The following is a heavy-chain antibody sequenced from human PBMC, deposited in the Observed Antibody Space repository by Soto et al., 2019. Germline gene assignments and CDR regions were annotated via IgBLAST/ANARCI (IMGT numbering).Heavy chain of an antibody. V-gene: IGHV1-69*01. CDR1: GGTFSSYA. D-gene: IGHD3-22*01. J-gene: IGHJ5*02. CDR3: ARASRYYDSSVNWFDP. CDR2: IIPIFGTA. Sequence: QVQLVQSGAEVKKPGSSVKVSCKASGGTFSSYAISRVRQAPGQGLEWMGGIIPIFGTANYAQKFQGRVTITADESTSTAYMELSSLRSEDTAVYYCARASRYYDSSVNWFDPWGQGTLVTVSS.